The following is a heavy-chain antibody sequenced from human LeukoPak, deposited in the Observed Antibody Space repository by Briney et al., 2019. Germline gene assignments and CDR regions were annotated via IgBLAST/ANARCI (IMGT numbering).Heavy chain of an antibody. CDR3: ATRSRYCSGGSCYNWFDP. CDR2: ISAYNGNT. Sequence: GASVKVSCKASGYTFTSYGIIWVRQAPGQGLEWMGRISAYNGNTNYAQKLQGRVTMTTDTSTSTAYMELRSLRSDDTAVYYCATRSRYCSGGSCYNWFDPWGQGTLVTVSS. D-gene: IGHD2-15*01. J-gene: IGHJ5*02. CDR1: GYTFTSYG. V-gene: IGHV1-18*01.